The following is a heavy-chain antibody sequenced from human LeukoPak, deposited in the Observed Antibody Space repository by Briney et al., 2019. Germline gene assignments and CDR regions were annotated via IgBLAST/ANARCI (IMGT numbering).Heavy chain of an antibody. CDR2: ISYDGSQK. CDR3: ARGRGAYGSGSYY. J-gene: IGHJ4*02. Sequence: GGSLRLSCAASGFTFSSFAMHWVRQAPGKGLRWVAVISYDGSQKYHVDSVKGRFTISRDNSENTLYLQMNNLRAEDTAVYYCARGRGAYGSGSYYWGQGTLVTVSS. CDR1: GFTFSSFA. D-gene: IGHD3-10*01. V-gene: IGHV3-30-3*01.